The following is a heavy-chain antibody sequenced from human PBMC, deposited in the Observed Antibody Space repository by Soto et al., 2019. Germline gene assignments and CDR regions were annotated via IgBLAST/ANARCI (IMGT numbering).Heavy chain of an antibody. Sequence: VQLQGSGPGLVKPSQTLSLTCTVSGASVNTGDYYWSYIRQSPGKGLEWLGYIFYSGDTYYNPSLKSRAPISVNTSRNQISLTLTSVTDADTAVYFCVGTGTTDDFWGQGPLVTVSS. CDR2: IFYSGDT. D-gene: IGHD1-7*01. J-gene: IGHJ1*01. CDR1: GASVNTGDYY. V-gene: IGHV4-30-4*01. CDR3: VGTGTTDDF.